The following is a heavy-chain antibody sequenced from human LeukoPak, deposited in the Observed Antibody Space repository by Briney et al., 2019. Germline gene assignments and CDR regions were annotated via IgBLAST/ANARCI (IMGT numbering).Heavy chain of an antibody. D-gene: IGHD6-13*01. CDR2: ISGSSSFI. CDR1: EVTFSSYS. J-gene: IGHJ6*03. V-gene: IGHV3-21*01. CDR3: ARRPIASTAYYYFLDV. Sequence: GGSLRLSCAASEVTFSSYSMNWVRQAPGKGLEWASSISGSSSFIYYADTVRGRFTISRDNAKNSLYLQMDSLRAEDTAVYYCARRPIASTAYYYFLDVWGKGTTFTVSS.